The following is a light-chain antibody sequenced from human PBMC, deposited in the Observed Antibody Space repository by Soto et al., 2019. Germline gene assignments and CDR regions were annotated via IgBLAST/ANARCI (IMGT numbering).Light chain of an antibody. CDR1: QGVSRDF. J-gene: IGKJ5*01. CDR2: GPS. CDR3: QQYGSSPT. V-gene: IGKV3-20*01. Sequence: IVLTQSPDTLSLSPWERAALSCRASQGVSRDFLAWYQQKPGQAPRLLIAGPSTRATGIPDRFSGSGSGTDFTLTISRLEPEDFAVYYCQQYGSSPTFGQGTRLEIK.